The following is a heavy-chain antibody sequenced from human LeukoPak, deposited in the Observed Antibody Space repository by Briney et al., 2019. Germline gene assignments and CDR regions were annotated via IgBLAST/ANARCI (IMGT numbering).Heavy chain of an antibody. CDR3: ARDSAHGDYVAFDY. Sequence: ASVKVSCKASGYTFTSYYMHWVRQAPGQGLEWMGIINPSGGSTSYAQKFQGRVTITRDTSTSTVYMETNSLRSENTALYYCARDSAHGDYVAFDYWGQGTLVTVSS. CDR1: GYTFTSYY. J-gene: IGHJ4*02. CDR2: INPSGGST. D-gene: IGHD4-17*01. V-gene: IGHV1-46*01.